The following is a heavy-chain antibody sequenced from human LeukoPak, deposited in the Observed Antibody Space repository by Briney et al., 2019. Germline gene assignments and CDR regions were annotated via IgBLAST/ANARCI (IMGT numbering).Heavy chain of an antibody. CDR1: GGTFRSYA. CDR3: AREGGAYCGGDCYSHAIDY. V-gene: IGHV1-69*04. CDR2: IIPILGIA. J-gene: IGHJ4*02. D-gene: IGHD2-21*02. Sequence: SVKVSCKASGGTFRSYAISWVRQAPGQGLEWMGRIIPILGIANYAQKLQGRVTITADKSTSTTYMELSSLRSEDTAVYYCAREGGAYCGGDCYSHAIDYWGQGTLVTVSS.